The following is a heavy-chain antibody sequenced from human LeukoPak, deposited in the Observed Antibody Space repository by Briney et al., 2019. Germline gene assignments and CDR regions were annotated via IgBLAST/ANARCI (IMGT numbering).Heavy chain of an antibody. CDR3: ARAVPVTMTDLFDR. CDR2: IYSSGGA. Sequence: SETLSLTCTVSSGSISSYYWSWIRQPPGKGLEWIGCIYSSGGAKYNPSLKNRVTISVDTSRNQFSLNLTSVTAADTAVYFCARAVPVTMTDLFDRWGQGTMVTVSS. V-gene: IGHV4-59*01. D-gene: IGHD3-22*01. CDR1: SGSISSYY. J-gene: IGHJ3*01.